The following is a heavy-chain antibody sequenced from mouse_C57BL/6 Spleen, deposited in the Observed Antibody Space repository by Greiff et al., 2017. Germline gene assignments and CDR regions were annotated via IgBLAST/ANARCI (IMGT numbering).Heavy chain of an antibody. J-gene: IGHJ4*01. D-gene: IGHD2-1*01. Sequence: VQLQQSGAELVKPGASVKISCKASGYAFSSYWMNWVKQRPGKGLEWIGQIYPGDGDTNYNGKFKGKATLTADKSSSTAYMQLSSLTSEDSAVYFCARGYDNYGAMDDWGQGTTVTVSS. CDR3: ARGYDNYGAMDD. V-gene: IGHV1-80*01. CDR1: GYAFSSYW. CDR2: IYPGDGDT.